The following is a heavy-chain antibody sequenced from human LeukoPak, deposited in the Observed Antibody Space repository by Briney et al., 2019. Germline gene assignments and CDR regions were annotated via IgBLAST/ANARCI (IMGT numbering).Heavy chain of an antibody. CDR1: GFTFSSYA. J-gene: IGHJ3*02. Sequence: GGSLRLSCAASGFTFSSYAMSWVRQAPGKGLEWVSGISGSGGSTYDADSVKGRFSISRDNSKNTLYLQMNTLRAEDTAVYYCAKSSHAFGAFDIWGQGTRVTVSS. CDR2: ISGSGGST. D-gene: IGHD3-16*01. V-gene: IGHV3-23*01. CDR3: AKSSHAFGAFDI.